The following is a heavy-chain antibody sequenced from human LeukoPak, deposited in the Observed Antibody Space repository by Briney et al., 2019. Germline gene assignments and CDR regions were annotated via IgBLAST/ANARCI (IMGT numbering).Heavy chain of an antibody. CDR3: ARKNDFDI. J-gene: IGHJ3*02. CDR1: GGSISSDH. Sequence: PSETLSLTCTVSGGSISSDHWNWIRQPPGKGLEWIGCIYYSGRTYYNPSLKSRVSISVDMSKSQFSLRLTSVTVADTAVYYCARKNDFDIWGQGTLVTVSS. V-gene: IGHV4-59*01. D-gene: IGHD2/OR15-2a*01. CDR2: IYYSGRT.